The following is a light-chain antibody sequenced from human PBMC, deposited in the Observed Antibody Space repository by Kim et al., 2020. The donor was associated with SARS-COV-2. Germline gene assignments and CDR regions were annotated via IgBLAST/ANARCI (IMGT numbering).Light chain of an antibody. CDR2: GAS. CDR1: QSVSSSY. Sequence: EIVLTQSPGTMSLSPGERATLSCRASQSVSSSYLAWYQQRPGQAHRLLIYGASRRATGIPDRFSGSGSGTDFILTISRLEPEDFAVYFCQQYGSSPLTFGGGTKVDIK. J-gene: IGKJ4*01. V-gene: IGKV3-20*01. CDR3: QQYGSSPLT.